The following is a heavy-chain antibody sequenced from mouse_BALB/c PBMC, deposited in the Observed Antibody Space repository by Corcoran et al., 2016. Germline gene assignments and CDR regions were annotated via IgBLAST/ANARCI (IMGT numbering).Heavy chain of an antibody. D-gene: IGHD1-1*01. CDR2: IDPANGNT. CDR1: GFNIKDTY. CDR3: ARCYYGSSVDY. Sequence: EVQLQQSGAELVKPGASVKLSCTASGFNIKDTYMHWVKQRPEQGLEWIGRIDPANGNTKYDPKFQGKATITADTSSNTAYLQLSSLTSEDTAVYDCARCYYGSSVDYWGQGTTLTVSS. V-gene: IGHV14-3*02. J-gene: IGHJ2*01.